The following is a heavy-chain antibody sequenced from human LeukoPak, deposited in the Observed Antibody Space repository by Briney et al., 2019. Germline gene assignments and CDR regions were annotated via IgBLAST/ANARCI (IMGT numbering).Heavy chain of an antibody. J-gene: IGHJ5*02. CDR3: ARAHLYYYDSSGYYSSSLSSWFDP. D-gene: IGHD3-22*01. V-gene: IGHV4-59*01. Sequence: SETLSLTCTVSGGSISSYYWSWIRQPPGKGLEWIGYIYYSGSTNSNPSLKSRVTISVDTSKNQFSLKLSSVTAADTAVYYCARAHLYYYDSSGYYSSSLSSWFDPWGQGTLVTVSS. CDR1: GGSISSYY. CDR2: IYYSGST.